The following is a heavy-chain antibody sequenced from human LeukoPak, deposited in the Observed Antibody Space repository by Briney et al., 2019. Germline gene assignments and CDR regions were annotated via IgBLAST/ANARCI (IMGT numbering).Heavy chain of an antibody. CDR2: IYASGGT. J-gene: IGHJ4*02. CDR3: ARYVWGSYPTFEDY. D-gene: IGHD3-16*02. Sequence: SETLSLTCTVSGGSISSYYWSWIRQPAGKGLEWIGRIYASGGTNYNPSLKSRVTISVDTSKNQFSLKLSSVTAADTAVYYCARYVWGSYPTFEDYWGQGTLVTVSS. V-gene: IGHV4-4*07. CDR1: GGSISSYY.